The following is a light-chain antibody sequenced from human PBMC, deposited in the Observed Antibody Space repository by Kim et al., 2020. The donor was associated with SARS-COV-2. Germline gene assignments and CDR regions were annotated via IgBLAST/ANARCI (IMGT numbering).Light chain of an antibody. CDR2: GAS. CDR3: QQSYSTLMYS. J-gene: IGKJ2*03. CDR1: QSISNY. V-gene: IGKV1-39*01. Sequence: VGDRVTIPCRASQSISNYLHWYQQKPGQVPKLLIFGASNLQSGVPSRFTGSGSGTDFTLTITNLQPEDSASYYCQQSYSTLMYSFGQGTKLEI.